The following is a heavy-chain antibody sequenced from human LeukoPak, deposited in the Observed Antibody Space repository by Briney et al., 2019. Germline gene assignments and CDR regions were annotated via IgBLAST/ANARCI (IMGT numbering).Heavy chain of an antibody. Sequence: GGSLRLSCAASGFTFSGSAMHWVRQASGKGLEWVGRIRSKANSYATAYAASVKGRFTISRDDSKNTAYLQMNSLRAEDTAVYYCAKGGSGRFDYWGQGTLVTVSS. D-gene: IGHD6-19*01. V-gene: IGHV3-73*01. CDR2: IRSKANSYAT. CDR1: GFTFSGSA. CDR3: AKGGSGRFDY. J-gene: IGHJ4*02.